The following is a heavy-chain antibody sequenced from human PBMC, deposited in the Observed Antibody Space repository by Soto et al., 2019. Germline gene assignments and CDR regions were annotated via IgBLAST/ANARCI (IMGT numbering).Heavy chain of an antibody. D-gene: IGHD3-3*01. V-gene: IGHV1-18*04. CDR1: GYTFTSYG. CDR3: ARDIPFTHINSTIFGVVIMGWFDP. J-gene: IGHJ5*02. Sequence: QVQLVQSGAEVKKPGASVKVSCKASGYTFTSYGISWVRQAPGQGLEWMGWISAYNGNTNYAQKLQGRVTMTTDTSTSTAYMELRSLRSDDTAVYYCARDIPFTHINSTIFGVVIMGWFDPWGQGTLVTVSS. CDR2: ISAYNGNT.